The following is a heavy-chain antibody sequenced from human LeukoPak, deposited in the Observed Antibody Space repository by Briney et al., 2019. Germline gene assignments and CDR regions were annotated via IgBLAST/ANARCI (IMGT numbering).Heavy chain of an antibody. CDR3: AKGSSPFDY. CDR2: ISANGGGT. J-gene: IGHJ4*02. V-gene: IGHV3-23*01. Sequence: ETLSLTCAVYGGSFSGYYWSWVRQAPGKGLEWVSAISANGGGTYYADSVKGRFTISRDNSKNTLYLQMNSLRAEDTAVYYCAKGSSPFDYWGQGTLVTVSS. D-gene: IGHD6-13*01. CDR1: GGSFSGYY.